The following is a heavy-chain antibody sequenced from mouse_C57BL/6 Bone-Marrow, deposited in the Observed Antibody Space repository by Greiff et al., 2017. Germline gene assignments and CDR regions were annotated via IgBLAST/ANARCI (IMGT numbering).Heavy chain of an antibody. CDR2: IYPRSGNT. CDR1: GYTFTSYG. Sequence: VKLVESGAELARPGASVKLSCKASGYTFTSYGISWVKQRTGQGLEWIGEIYPRSGNTYYNEKFKGKATLTADKSSSTAYMELRSLTSEDSAVYFCAQYGGGYYFDYWGQGTTLTVSS. D-gene: IGHD1-1*02. J-gene: IGHJ2*01. V-gene: IGHV1-81*01. CDR3: AQYGGGYYFDY.